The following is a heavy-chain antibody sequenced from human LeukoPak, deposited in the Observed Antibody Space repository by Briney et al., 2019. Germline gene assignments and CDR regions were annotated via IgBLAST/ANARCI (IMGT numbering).Heavy chain of an antibody. Sequence: GGSLRLSCAASGFTFSDYGFHWVRQAPAKGLEWVAVIWYDGSKEYYADSVRGRFTMSRDNSKNTLYLQMNSLRTEDTAVYYCARDLGSTNYYFDPWGQGTPVIVSS. CDR3: ARDLGSTNYYFDP. J-gene: IGHJ4*02. CDR2: IWYDGSKE. D-gene: IGHD3-10*01. V-gene: IGHV3-33*01. CDR1: GFTFSDYG.